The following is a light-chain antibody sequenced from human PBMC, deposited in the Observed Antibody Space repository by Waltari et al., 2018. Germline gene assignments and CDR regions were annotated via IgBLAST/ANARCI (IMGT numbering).Light chain of an antibody. CDR3: CSYATSSPWV. CDR1: SSSIGASNV. CDR2: EGD. Sequence: QSALTQPASVSGSPGQSITISCTGASSSIGASNVVSWYQQHPGNAPKLMIYEGDKRPSGVSNRFSGSKSGNMASLTISGLQAEDEADYYCCSYATSSPWVFGGGTKVTVL. V-gene: IGLV2-23*01. J-gene: IGLJ3*02.